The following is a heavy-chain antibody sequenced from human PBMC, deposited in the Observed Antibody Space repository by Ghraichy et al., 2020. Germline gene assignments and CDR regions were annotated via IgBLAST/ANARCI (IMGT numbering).Heavy chain of an antibody. CDR1: GFTFSSYS. Sequence: GESLNISCAASGFTFSSYSMSWVRQAPGKGLECVANINQDGSEKYFVASVKGRFTISRDNAKNSLYLQMNSLRVEDTAMYYCARKYHDFWSDWFDPWGQGTLVTVSS. V-gene: IGHV3-7*01. CDR3: ARKYHDFWSDWFDP. J-gene: IGHJ5*02. D-gene: IGHD3-3*01. CDR2: INQDGSEK.